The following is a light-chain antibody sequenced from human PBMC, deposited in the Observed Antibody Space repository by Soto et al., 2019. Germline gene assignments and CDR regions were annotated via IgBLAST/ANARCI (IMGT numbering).Light chain of an antibody. CDR3: QQYNSYSWT. V-gene: IGKV1-5*01. Sequence: DIQMTQSPSTLSASVGDRVTITCRASQSLSSWLAWYQHKPGKAPKLLIYDASSLESGVPSRFSGSESGTEFTLTISSLQPDDFATYYCQQYNSYSWTFGQGTKVEIK. CDR1: QSLSSW. CDR2: DAS. J-gene: IGKJ1*01.